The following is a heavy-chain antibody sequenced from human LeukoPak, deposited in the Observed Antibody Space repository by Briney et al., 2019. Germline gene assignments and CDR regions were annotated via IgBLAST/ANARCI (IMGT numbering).Heavy chain of an antibody. CDR2: ITNSGENT. J-gene: IGHJ4*02. D-gene: IGHD2-8*02. CDR3: ARDRYYTADY. CDR1: GFSFPYG. Sequence: GGSLRLSCEASGFSFPYGMSWVRQAPGKGLEWVSGITNSGENTYYADSVKGRFTISRDNSKNTLFLEMNSLRADHTAVYYCARDRYYTADYWGQGTLVTVSS. V-gene: IGHV3-23*01.